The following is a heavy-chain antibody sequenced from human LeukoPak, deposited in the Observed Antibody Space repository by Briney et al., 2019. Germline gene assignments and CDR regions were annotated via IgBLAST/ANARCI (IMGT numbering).Heavy chain of an antibody. J-gene: IGHJ4*02. CDR2: ITSSNNHI. Sequence: PGGSLRLSCAASGFTFSSYSMNWVRQAPGKGLEWVSYITSSNNHINYADSVKGRFTISRDNAKNSLFLQMNSLRAEDTAVYYCARARTNWGSLFDYWGQGTLVTVSS. V-gene: IGHV3-21*01. CDR3: ARARTNWGSLFDY. CDR1: GFTFSSYS. D-gene: IGHD7-27*01.